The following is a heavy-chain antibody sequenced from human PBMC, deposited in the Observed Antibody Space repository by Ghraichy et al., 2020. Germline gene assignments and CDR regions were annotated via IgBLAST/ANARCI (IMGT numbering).Heavy chain of an antibody. Sequence: GGSLRLSCAASGFIFTNYWMSWVRQAPGKGLEWVASIKQDESVKQYVDSVKGRFTISRDNARNSLHLQINSLRADDTAVYYCARQVGWSRFDSWGRGTLVTVSS. J-gene: IGHJ5*01. D-gene: IGHD1-26*01. V-gene: IGHV3-7*01. CDR2: IKQDESVK. CDR3: ARQVGWSRFDS. CDR1: GFIFTNYW.